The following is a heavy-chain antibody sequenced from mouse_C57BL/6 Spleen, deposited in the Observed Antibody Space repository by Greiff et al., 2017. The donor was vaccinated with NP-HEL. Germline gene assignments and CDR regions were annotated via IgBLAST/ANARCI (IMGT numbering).Heavy chain of an antibody. J-gene: IGHJ3*01. CDR1: GFSLTSYG. CDR2: IWSGGST. CDR3: ARTYYYGSSPWFAY. V-gene: IGHV2-2*01. Sequence: VQRVESGPGLVQPSQSLSITCTVSGFSLTSYGVHWVRQSPGKGLEWLGVIWSGGSTDYNAAFISRLSISKDNSKSQVFFKMNSLQADDTAIYYCARTYYYGSSPWFAYWGQGTLVTVSS. D-gene: IGHD1-1*01.